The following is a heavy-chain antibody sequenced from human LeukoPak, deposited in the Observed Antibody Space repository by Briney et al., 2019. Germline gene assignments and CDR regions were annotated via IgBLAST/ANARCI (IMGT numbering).Heavy chain of an antibody. D-gene: IGHD3-9*01. CDR2: ISCSGGST. Sequence: GRSLTLSCAPAASTSIIYAMSSVRHTPGKGLGWVSAISCSGGSTYYTHSVKGRFTSSRHNSKNPLHLQTNTLRAEHTTVYHCPISDFDCLLNPPLVHWGRGTLVSVSS. J-gene: IGHJ4*02. CDR1: ASTSIIYA. CDR3: PISDFDCLLNPPLVH. V-gene: IGHV3-23*01.